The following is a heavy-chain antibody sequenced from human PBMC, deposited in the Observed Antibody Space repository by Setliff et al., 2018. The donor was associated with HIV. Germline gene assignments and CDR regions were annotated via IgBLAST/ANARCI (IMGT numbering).Heavy chain of an antibody. CDR3: AREGTVTTPQYYYYYMDV. CDR1: GGSFTSYT. J-gene: IGHJ6*03. D-gene: IGHD4-17*01. CDR2: IIPIVTIA. Sequence: GASVKVSCKASGGSFTSYTFSWVRQAPGQGLEWMGRIIPIVTIAHYAEQFVGRVTITADKSTSTTYMEVSSLRSDDTAVYYCAREGTVTTPQYYYYYMDVWGKGTTVTVSS. V-gene: IGHV1-69*04.